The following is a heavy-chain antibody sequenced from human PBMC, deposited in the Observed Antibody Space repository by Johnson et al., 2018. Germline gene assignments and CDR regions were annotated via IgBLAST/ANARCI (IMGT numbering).Heavy chain of an antibody. V-gene: IGHV4-61*02. CDR2: IYTSGST. J-gene: IGHJ3*02. D-gene: IGHD1-26*01. CDR1: GGSISSGSYY. CDR3: ARVVWELSPGAFDI. Sequence: QVQLQESGPGLVKPSQTLSLTCTVSGGSISSGSYYWSWIRQPAGKGLEWIGRIYTSGSTNYNPSLKSRVTISVDTSKNQFSLKLSSVTAADPAVYYCARVVWELSPGAFDIWGQGTMVTVSS.